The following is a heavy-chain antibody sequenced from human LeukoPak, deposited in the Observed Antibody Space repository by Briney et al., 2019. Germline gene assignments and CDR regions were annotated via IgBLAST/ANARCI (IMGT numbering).Heavy chain of an antibody. D-gene: IGHD3-10*01. V-gene: IGHV4-4*07. CDR1: GGSISSYS. CDR2: IYTSGST. CDR3: ARLEFGEFYENWFDP. Sequence: SETLSLTCTVSGGSISSYSWSWIRQPAGKGLEWIGRIYTSGSTNYNPSLKSRVTMSVDTSKNQFSLKLSSVTAADPAVYYWARLEFGEFYENWFDPWGQGTLVTVSS. J-gene: IGHJ5*02.